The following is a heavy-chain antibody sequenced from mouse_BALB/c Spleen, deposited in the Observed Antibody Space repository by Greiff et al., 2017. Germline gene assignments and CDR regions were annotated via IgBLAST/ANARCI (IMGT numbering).Heavy chain of an antibody. J-gene: IGHJ3*01. CDR3: ARAYGPYFDY. V-gene: IGHV5-17*02. Sequence: EVKLVESGGGLVQPGGSRKLSCAASGFTFSSFGMHWVRQAPEKWLEWVAYISSGSSTIYYADTVKGRFTISRDNPKNTLFLLMTSLRSEDTAMYYCARAYGPYFDYGGQGTLVTVSA. CDR2: ISSGSSTI. CDR1: GFTFSSFG. D-gene: IGHD1-2*01.